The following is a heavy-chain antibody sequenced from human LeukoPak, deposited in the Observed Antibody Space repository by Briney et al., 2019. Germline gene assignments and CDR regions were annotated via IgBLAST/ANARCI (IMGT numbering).Heavy chain of an antibody. V-gene: IGHV4-34*01. CDR1: GGSFSGYY. J-gene: IGHJ6*03. CDR2: INHSGST. D-gene: IGHD6-19*01. Sequence: SETLSLTCAVYGGSFSGYYWSWIRQPPGKGLEWIGEINHSGSTNYNPSLKSRVTISVDTSKNQFSLKLSSVTAADTAVYYCARHPYSSGSFSHYYYYMDVWGKGTTVTISS. CDR3: ARHPYSSGSFSHYYYYMDV.